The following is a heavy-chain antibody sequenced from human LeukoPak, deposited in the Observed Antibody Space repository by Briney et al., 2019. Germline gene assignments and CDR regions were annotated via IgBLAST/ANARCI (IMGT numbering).Heavy chain of an antibody. CDR2: INHSGST. J-gene: IGHJ4*02. V-gene: IGHV4-34*01. D-gene: IGHD1-26*01. Sequence: SETLSLTCAVYGGSFSGYYWSWIRQPPGKGLEWIGEINHSGSTNYNPSLKSRVTISVDTSKNQFSLKLGSVTAADTAVYYCAAFVGAVDYWGQGTLVTVSS. CDR3: AAFVGAVDY. CDR1: GGSFSGYY.